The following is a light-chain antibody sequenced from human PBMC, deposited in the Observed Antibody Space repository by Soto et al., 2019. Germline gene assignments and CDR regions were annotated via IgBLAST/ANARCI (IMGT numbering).Light chain of an antibody. Sequence: EIVMTRSPATLSVSPGETATLSCRASQSVGSAVAWYQHKPGQAPRLLIVGASIRATGVPGRFTGGGSGTEFTLTISSLQSEDFVVYYCQQYRNWPPLTFGGGTTVEIK. CDR1: QSVGSA. J-gene: IGKJ4*01. V-gene: IGKV3-15*01. CDR3: QQYRNWPPLT. CDR2: GAS.